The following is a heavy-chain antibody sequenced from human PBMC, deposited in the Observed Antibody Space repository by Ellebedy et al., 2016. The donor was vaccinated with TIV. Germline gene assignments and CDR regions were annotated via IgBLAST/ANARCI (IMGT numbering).Heavy chain of an antibody. CDR3: AKLDSSGYYYGRFDY. CDR2: ISSSGVST. CDR1: GFTFRNFA. V-gene: IGHV3-23*01. Sequence: GESLKISCAASGFTFRNFAMTWVRQAPGKGLEWVSSISSSGVSTDYADSVRGRVTISRDNSKNTLYLRMNSLRADDSAVYYCAKLDSSGYYYGRFDYWGQGTLVTVSS. J-gene: IGHJ4*02. D-gene: IGHD3-22*01.